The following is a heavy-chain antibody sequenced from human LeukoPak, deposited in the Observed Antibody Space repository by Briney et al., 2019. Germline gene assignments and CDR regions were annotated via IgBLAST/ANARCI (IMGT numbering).Heavy chain of an antibody. CDR2: IYYSGST. V-gene: IGHV4-39*07. Sequence: SETLSLTCTVSGGSISSSSYYWGWIRPPPGKGLEWIGSIYYSGSTYYNPSLKSRVTISVDTSKNQFSLKLSSVTAADTAVYYCASLLRFFETDFWSGYYSYWRQGTLVTVSS. D-gene: IGHD3-3*01. J-gene: IGHJ4*02. CDR1: GGSISSSSYY. CDR3: ASLLRFFETDFWSGYYSY.